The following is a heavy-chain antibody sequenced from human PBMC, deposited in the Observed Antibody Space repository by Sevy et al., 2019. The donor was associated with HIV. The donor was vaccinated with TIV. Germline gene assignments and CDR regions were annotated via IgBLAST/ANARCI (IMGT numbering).Heavy chain of an antibody. J-gene: IGHJ6*02. Sequence: GGSLRLSCAASGFTFSSYWMHWVRQAPGKGLVWVSRINSDGSSTSYADSVKGRFTISRDKAKNTLYLQMNSLRAEDTAVYYCARAGMVVVPAEYYYYYGMDVWGQGTTVTVSS. CDR1: GFTFSSYW. CDR3: ARAGMVVVPAEYYYYYGMDV. V-gene: IGHV3-74*01. D-gene: IGHD2-2*01. CDR2: INSDGSST.